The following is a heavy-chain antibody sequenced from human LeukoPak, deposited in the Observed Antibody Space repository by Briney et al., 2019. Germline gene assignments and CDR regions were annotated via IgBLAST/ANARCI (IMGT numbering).Heavy chain of an antibody. CDR3: TRIGGNYIKD. CDR1: GFTFSDHY. CDR2: SRNKANSYTT. D-gene: IGHD1-26*01. Sequence: TGGSLRLSCAASGFTFSDHYMDWVRQAPRKGLEWVGRSRNKANSYTTEYAASVKGRFTISRDDSKNSLYLQMNSLKTEDTAVYYCTRIGGNYIKDWGQGTLVTVSS. J-gene: IGHJ4*02. V-gene: IGHV3-72*01.